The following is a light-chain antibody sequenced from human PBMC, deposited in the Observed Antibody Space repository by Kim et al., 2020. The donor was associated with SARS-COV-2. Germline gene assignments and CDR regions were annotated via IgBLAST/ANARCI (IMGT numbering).Light chain of an antibody. CDR1: NSNIGSNT. V-gene: IGLV1-44*01. Sequence: QYVLTQPPSRSGTPGQRVTISCSGSNSNIGSNTVNWYQQLPGTAPKLLICGNNQRPSGVPDRFSASKSGTSASLAISGLQSEDETDYYCAAWDVSLNGYVFGTGTKVTVL. CDR3: AAWDVSLNGYV. J-gene: IGLJ1*01. CDR2: GNN.